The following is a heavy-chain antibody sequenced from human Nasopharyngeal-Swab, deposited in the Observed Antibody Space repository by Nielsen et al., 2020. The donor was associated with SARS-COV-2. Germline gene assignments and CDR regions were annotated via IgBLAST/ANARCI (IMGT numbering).Heavy chain of an antibody. J-gene: IGHJ6*03. Sequence: ASVKVSCKASGYTFTSYAMHWVRQAPGQRLEWMGWINAGNGNTKYSQKFQGRVTMTRDTSTSTVYMELSSLRSEDTAVYYCARDLRPLGYCSGGSCYYYYYYMDVWGKGTTVTVSS. CDR2: INAGNGNT. CDR1: GYTFTSYA. D-gene: IGHD2-15*01. V-gene: IGHV1-3*01. CDR3: ARDLRPLGYCSGGSCYYYYYYMDV.